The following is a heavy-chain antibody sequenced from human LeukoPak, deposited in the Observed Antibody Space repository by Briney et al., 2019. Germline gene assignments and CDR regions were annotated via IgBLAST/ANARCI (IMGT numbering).Heavy chain of an antibody. D-gene: IGHD4-17*01. CDR3: ARDKKTDDYGDYWPWVVDY. Sequence: PGGSLRLSCAASGFTFSTYWMHWVRQAPGKGLVWVSRIKSDGSATTYADFVKGRFTVSRDNAKNSLYLQMNSLRAEDTAVYYCARDKKTDDYGDYWPWVVDYWGQGALVTVSS. CDR1: GFTFSTYW. CDR2: IKSDGSAT. V-gene: IGHV3-74*03. J-gene: IGHJ4*02.